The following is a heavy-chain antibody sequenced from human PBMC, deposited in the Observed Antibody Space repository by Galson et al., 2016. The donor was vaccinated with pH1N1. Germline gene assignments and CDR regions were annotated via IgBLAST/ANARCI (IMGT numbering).Heavy chain of an antibody. Sequence: SVKVSCKASGYTFNSFYVHWLRQAPGQGLEWMGIIDPSGGSTTYAQKFQGRVTMTADTSTSIVYMDLSSLRSDDTAMYYCARWRSSGTYTGFDYWGQGALVTASS. D-gene: IGHD1-1*01. CDR1: GYTFNSFY. J-gene: IGHJ4*02. V-gene: IGHV1-46*02. CDR3: ARWRSSGTYTGFDY. CDR2: IDPSGGST.